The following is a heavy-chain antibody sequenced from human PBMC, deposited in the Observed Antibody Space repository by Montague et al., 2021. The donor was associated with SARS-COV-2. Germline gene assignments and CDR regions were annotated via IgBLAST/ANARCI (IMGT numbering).Heavy chain of an antibody. J-gene: IGHJ4*02. Sequence: SETLSLTCAVSGVSFTCYYWSWIRQPPGKGLEWVGDVFYNKGTNFNPSLKSRVAISVDTSKNQFSLRLTSVTAADTAFYYCVRHPDEDGLNGPPDFWDQGTLVTVSS. CDR2: VFYNKGT. CDR1: GVSFTCYY. CDR3: VRHPDEDGLNGPPDF. D-gene: IGHD3-9*01. V-gene: IGHV4-59*08.